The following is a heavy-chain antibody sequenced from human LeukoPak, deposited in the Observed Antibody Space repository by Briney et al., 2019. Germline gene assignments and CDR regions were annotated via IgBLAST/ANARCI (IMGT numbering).Heavy chain of an antibody. Sequence: GASVKVSCKASGYTFTGYYMHWVRQAPGQGLEWMGWINPSSGGTNYAQKFQGRVTMTRDTSISTAYMELSRLRSDGTAVYYCAREESGSYPPADYWGQGTLVTVSS. CDR2: INPSSGGT. V-gene: IGHV1-2*02. J-gene: IGHJ4*02. D-gene: IGHD1-26*01. CDR3: AREESGSYPPADY. CDR1: GYTFTGYY.